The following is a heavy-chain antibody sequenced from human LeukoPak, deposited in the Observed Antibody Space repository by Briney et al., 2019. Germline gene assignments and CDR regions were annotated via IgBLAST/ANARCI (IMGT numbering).Heavy chain of an antibody. D-gene: IGHD1-26*01. Sequence: GGSLRLSCAASGFTFSSYSIHWVRQAPDKGLEWVAVMSYGGRNAYYADSVKGRFTISRDNSKNTVYLQMNSLRVEDTALYYCARGIFTGGTYYGYWGQGTLVTVSS. CDR2: MSYGGRNA. CDR3: ARGIFTGGTYYGY. V-gene: IGHV3-30*03. J-gene: IGHJ4*02. CDR1: GFTFSSYS.